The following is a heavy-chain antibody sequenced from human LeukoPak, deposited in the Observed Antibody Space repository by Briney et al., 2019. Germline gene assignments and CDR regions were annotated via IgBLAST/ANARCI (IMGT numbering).Heavy chain of an antibody. Sequence: GGSLRLSCAVSGFTVSSNYMSWVRQAPGKGLEWVSVIFSGGSTYYADSVKGRFTISRDNSKNTLYLQVNSLRAEDTAVYYCARGLSGSYHYFDYWGQGTLVTVSS. J-gene: IGHJ4*02. CDR3: ARGLSGSYHYFDY. CDR1: GFTVSSNY. D-gene: IGHD1-26*01. CDR2: IFSGGST. V-gene: IGHV3-53*01.